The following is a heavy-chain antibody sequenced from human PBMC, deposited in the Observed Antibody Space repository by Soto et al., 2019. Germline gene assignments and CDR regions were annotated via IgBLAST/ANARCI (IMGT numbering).Heavy chain of an antibody. CDR2: ISSSDSII. J-gene: IGHJ1*01. CDR3: ARDCRSTSCYGYFQK. CDR1: GFTFSDYY. Sequence: QVQLVESGGDLVKPGGSLRLSCAASGFTFSDYYMSWIRQAPGKGLEWVSYISSSDSIIYHADSVKGRFTISRDNAKNSLYLQMNSLRVEDTAVYYCARDCRSTSCYGYFQKWGQGTLVTVSS. D-gene: IGHD2-2*01. V-gene: IGHV3-11*01.